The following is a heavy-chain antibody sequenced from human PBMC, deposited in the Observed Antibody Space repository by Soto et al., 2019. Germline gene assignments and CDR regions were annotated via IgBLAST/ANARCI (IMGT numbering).Heavy chain of an antibody. J-gene: IGHJ5*02. Sequence: SETLSLTCSVSGDSISSGVYYWTWIRQHPGKGLEWIGYIYYNGSTHYNPSLKSRTTISLDTSMNQFSLRLSSVTAVDTAIYYCARGVAVARLYWFDPWGQGTPVNVSS. D-gene: IGHD6-19*01. CDR1: GDSISSGVYY. CDR2: IYYNGST. V-gene: IGHV4-31*03. CDR3: ARGVAVARLYWFDP.